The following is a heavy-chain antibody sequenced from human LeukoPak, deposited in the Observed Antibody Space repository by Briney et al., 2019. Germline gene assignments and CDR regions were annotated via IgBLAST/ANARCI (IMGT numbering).Heavy chain of an antibody. CDR1: GFTFSDYY. CDR2: ISSSGSTI. CDR3: AKGLRAATTFDAFDI. D-gene: IGHD5-12*01. V-gene: IGHV3-11*01. J-gene: IGHJ3*02. Sequence: PGGSLRLSCAASGFTFSDYYMSWIRQAPGKGLEWVSYISSSGSTIYYADSVKGRFTISRDNAKNSLYLQMNSLRAEDTAVYYCAKGLRAATTFDAFDIWGQGTMVTVSS.